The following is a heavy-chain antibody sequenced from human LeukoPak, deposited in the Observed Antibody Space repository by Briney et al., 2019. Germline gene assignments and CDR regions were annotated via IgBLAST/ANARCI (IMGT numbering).Heavy chain of an antibody. CDR1: GGSFSGYY. V-gene: IGHV4-59*10. CDR2: IYTSGST. CDR3: ARGVYIAAAQYGY. J-gene: IGHJ4*02. Sequence: KPSETLSLTCAVYGGSFSGYYWSWIRQPAGKGLEWIGRIYTSGSTNYNPSLKSRVTMSVDTSKNQFSLKLSSVTAADTAVYYCARGVYIAAAQYGYWGQGTLVTVSS. D-gene: IGHD6-13*01.